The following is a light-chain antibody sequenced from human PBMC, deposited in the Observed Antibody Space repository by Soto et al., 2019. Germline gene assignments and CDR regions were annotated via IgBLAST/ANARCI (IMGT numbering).Light chain of an antibody. Sequence: QSVLTQPPSVSGAPGQRVTISCTGSSSNIGAGYDVHWYQQLPGTAPKLLIYDDSNRSSGVPDRFSGSKSGTSASLAITGLQAEDEADYYCQSYDSSFYVFGTGTKLTVL. CDR1: SSNIGAGYD. CDR3: QSYDSSFYV. CDR2: DDS. V-gene: IGLV1-40*01. J-gene: IGLJ1*01.